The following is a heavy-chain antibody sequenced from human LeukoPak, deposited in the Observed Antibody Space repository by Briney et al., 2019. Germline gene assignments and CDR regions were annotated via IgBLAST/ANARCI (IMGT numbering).Heavy chain of an antibody. CDR2: IYSGGST. Sequence: GSLRLSCAASGFIVSSNYMSWVRQAPGKGLEWVSVIYSGGSTYYADSVKGRFTISRDNSKNTLYLQMGSLRTEDMAVYYCARAKGPSPDYYMDVWGKGTTVTVSS. CDR3: ARAKGPSPDYYMDV. CDR1: GFIVSSNY. V-gene: IGHV3-53*05. D-gene: IGHD2-2*01. J-gene: IGHJ6*03.